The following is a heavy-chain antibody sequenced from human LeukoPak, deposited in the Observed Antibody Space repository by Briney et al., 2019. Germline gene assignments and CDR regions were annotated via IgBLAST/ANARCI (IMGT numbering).Heavy chain of an antibody. V-gene: IGHV4-34*01. Sequence: PSETLSLTCAVYGGSFSGYYWSWIRQPPGKGLEWIGEINHSGSTNYNPSLKSRVTISVDTSKNQFSLKLSSVTAADTAVYYCARASSYGHGWYYYYYMDVWGKGTTVTVSS. J-gene: IGHJ6*03. CDR2: INHSGST. CDR1: GGSFSGYY. D-gene: IGHD5-18*01. CDR3: ARASSYGHGWYYYYYMDV.